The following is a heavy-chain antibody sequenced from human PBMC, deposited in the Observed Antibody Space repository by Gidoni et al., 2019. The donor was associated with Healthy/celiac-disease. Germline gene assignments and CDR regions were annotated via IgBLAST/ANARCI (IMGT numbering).Heavy chain of an antibody. CDR2: ISSSSSYT. Sequence: QVQLVESGGGLVKPGGSLRLSCAASGFPFSAYYMSWIRQAPGKGLEWVSYISSSSSYTNYADSVKGRFTISRDNAKNSLYLQMNSLRAEDTAVYYCARSSDLHYYGSGKWNPYYYGMDVWGQGTTVTVSS. CDR1: GFPFSAYY. D-gene: IGHD3-10*01. V-gene: IGHV3-11*06. J-gene: IGHJ6*02. CDR3: ARSSDLHYYGSGKWNPYYYGMDV.